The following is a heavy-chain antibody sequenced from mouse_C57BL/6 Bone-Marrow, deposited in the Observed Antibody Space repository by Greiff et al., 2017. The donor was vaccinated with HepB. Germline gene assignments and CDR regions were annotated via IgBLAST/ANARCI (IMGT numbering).Heavy chain of an antibody. CDR3: ARDDGDYDFDY. J-gene: IGHJ2*01. D-gene: IGHD2-3*01. CDR1: GYTFTSYW. V-gene: IGHV1-64*01. Sequence: VQLQQSGAELVKPGASVKLSCKASGYTFTSYWMHWVKQRPGQGLEWIGMIHPNSGSTNYNEKFKSKATLTVDKSSSTAYMQLSSLTSEDSAVYYCARDDGDYDFDYWGQGTTLTVSS. CDR2: IHPNSGST.